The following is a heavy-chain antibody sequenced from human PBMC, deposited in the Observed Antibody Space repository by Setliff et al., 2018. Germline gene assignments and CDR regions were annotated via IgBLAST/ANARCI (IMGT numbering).Heavy chain of an antibody. D-gene: IGHD2-8*01. J-gene: IGHJ6*02. CDR1: GGTFSTYG. CDR3: ARGLGYCTNGVCYTGWYYYYGMDV. V-gene: IGHV1-69*06. CDR2: IIPIFATA. Sequence: ASVKVSCKASGGTFSTYGISWVRQAPGQGLEWMGGIIPIFATANYAQTFQGRVTITADKSTSTAYMELSSLRSEDTAVYYCARGLGYCTNGVCYTGWYYYYGMDVWGQGTTVTVSS.